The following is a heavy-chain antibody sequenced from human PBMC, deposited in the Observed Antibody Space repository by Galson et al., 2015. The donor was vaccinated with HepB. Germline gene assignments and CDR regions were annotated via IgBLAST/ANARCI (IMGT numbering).Heavy chain of an antibody. CDR2: ISAYNGNT. CDR3: ARAGFFGVVDSYYYYGMDV. Sequence: SVKVSCKASGYTFTSYGISWVRQAPGQGLEWMGWISAYNGNTNYAQKLQGRVTMTTDTSTSTAYMELRSLRSDDTAVYYCARAGFFGVVDSYYYYGMDVWGQGTTVTVSS. V-gene: IGHV1-18*04. D-gene: IGHD3-3*01. J-gene: IGHJ6*02. CDR1: GYTFTSYG.